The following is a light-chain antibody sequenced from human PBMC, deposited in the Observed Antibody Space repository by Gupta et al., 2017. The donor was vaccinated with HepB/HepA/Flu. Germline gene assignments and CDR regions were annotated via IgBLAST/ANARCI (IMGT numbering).Light chain of an antibody. CDR3: QQRSNWPPTWT. CDR1: QRVSSY. CDR2: DAS. V-gene: IGKV3-11*01. J-gene: IGKJ1*01. Sequence: EIVLTQSPATLSLSPGERATLSCRASQRVSSYLAWSKQKPGQAPRFLIYDASKRATGIPASFSGSGSVTAFTLTIISLEPEDFAVYDCQQRSNWPPTWTFGQGTKVEIK.